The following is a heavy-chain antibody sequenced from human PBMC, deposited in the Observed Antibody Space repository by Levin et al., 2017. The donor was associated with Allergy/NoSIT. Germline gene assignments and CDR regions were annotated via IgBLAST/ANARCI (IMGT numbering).Heavy chain of an antibody. V-gene: IGHV3-30-3*01. CDR2: ISYDATEK. Sequence: PGGSLRLSCAVSGFTFRSAAMDWVRQAPGKGLEWVAVISYDATEKYFADSVKGRFTISRDNSKNTLYLQLNSLREDDTALYYCTRGGVETAMALFDYWGHGTLVTVSS. D-gene: IGHD5-18*01. J-gene: IGHJ4*01. CDR3: TRGGVETAMALFDY. CDR1: GFTFRSAA.